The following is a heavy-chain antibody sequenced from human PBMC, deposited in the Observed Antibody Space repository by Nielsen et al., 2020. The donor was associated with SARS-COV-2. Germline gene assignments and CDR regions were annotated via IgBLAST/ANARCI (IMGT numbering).Heavy chain of an antibody. Sequence: GESLKISCAASGFTFSSSWMHWVRQAPGKGLEWVSRNDDDGSKTNSVDSVKSRFTITKDNAKSTLYLQMNSLRAEDTALYYCAKDPGDDDYGDYGVGGYYFDSWGQGTLVTVSS. CDR1: GFTFSSSW. CDR2: NDDDGSKT. CDR3: AKDPGDDDYGDYGVGGYYFDS. D-gene: IGHD4-17*01. V-gene: IGHV3-74*01. J-gene: IGHJ4*02.